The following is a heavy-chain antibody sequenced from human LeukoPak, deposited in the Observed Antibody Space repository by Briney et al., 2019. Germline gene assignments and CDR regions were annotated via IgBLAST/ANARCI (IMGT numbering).Heavy chain of an antibody. J-gene: IGHJ4*01. V-gene: IGHV4-31*03. Sequence: PSQTLSLTCTVSGGSISSGGYYWSWIRQHPGKGLEWIGYIYYSGSTYYNPSLKSRVTISVDTSKNQFSLKLSSVTAADTAVYYCARARPTVTTHFDYWGQEPWSPSPQ. CDR1: GGSISSGGYY. CDR3: ARARPTVTTHFDY. CDR2: IYYSGST. D-gene: IGHD4-17*01.